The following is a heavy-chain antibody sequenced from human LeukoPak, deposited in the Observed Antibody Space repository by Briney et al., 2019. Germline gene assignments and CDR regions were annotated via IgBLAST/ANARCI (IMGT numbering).Heavy chain of an antibody. V-gene: IGHV4-31*03. CDR1: GGSISSGGYY. CDR2: IYYSGST. Sequence: PPQTLSLTCTVSGGSISSGGYYWSWIRQHPGKGLEWIGYIYYSGSTYYNPSLKSRVTISVDTSKNQFSLKLSSVTAADTAVYYCAKGGTGNDAFDIWGQGTMVTVSS. D-gene: IGHD3/OR15-3a*01. CDR3: AKGGTGNDAFDI. J-gene: IGHJ3*02.